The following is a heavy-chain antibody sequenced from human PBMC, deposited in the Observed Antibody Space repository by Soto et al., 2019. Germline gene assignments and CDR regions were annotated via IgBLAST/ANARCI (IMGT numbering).Heavy chain of an antibody. J-gene: IGHJ4*02. CDR3: ADASLNNTWDF. CDR1: GFIFSNAW. D-gene: IGHD3-16*01. V-gene: IGHV3-15*01. CDR2: IRSVVDGGTV. Sequence: GGSLRLSCAASGFIFSNAWMNWVRQAPGKGLEWIGRIRSVVDGGTVEFAAPVKGRFIISRDDSQDTVYLQMNSLETGDTAMYYYADASLNNTWDFWGQGALVTVSS.